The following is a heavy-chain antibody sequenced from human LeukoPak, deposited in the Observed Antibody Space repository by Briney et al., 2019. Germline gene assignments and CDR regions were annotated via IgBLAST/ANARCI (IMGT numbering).Heavy chain of an antibody. V-gene: IGHV3-74*01. CDR3: ARDESVTGPTTFDY. CDR1: GFTFRRYW. Sequence: QPGGSLSLSCAASGFTFRRYWMHWVRQAPGKGPVWVSRINTDGSETIYADSGKGRCTISRDNAKNTLFLQMNSLRAEDTAVYYCARDESVTGPTTFDYWGQGTLVTVSS. D-gene: IGHD6-19*01. CDR2: INTDGSET. J-gene: IGHJ4*02.